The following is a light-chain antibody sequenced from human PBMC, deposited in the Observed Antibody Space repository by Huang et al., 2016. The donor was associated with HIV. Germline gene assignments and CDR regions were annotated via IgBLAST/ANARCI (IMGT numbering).Light chain of an antibody. CDR2: GAS. J-gene: IGKJ2*01. CDR1: QSVSSN. Sequence: EIVMTQSPATLSVSPGERATLSCRASQSVSSNLAWYQQKPGQAPRRLSYGASTRATGIPARFSGSGSGTEFTLTISSLQSEDFAVYYCQQYNNWPPWYTFGQGTKLEIK. CDR3: QQYNNWPPWYT. V-gene: IGKV3-15*01.